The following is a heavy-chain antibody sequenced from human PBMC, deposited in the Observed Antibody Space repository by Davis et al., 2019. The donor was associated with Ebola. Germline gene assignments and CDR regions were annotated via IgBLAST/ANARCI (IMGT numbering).Heavy chain of an antibody. CDR2: ISGNGYGT. CDR1: GFTFDDHA. CDR3: AKTRGYRLYYFEY. V-gene: IGHV3-43*02. D-gene: IGHD5-18*01. Sequence: GESLKISCAASGFTFDDHAMSWVRQAPGKALEWVSLISGNGYGTEYGDSVKGRFTISRDNSKNFLYLQVNDLRPEGTALYFCAKTRGYRLYYFEYWGQGTLVTVSS. J-gene: IGHJ4*02.